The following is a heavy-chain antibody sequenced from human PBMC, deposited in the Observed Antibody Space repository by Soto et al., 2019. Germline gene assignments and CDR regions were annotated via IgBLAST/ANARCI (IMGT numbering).Heavy chain of an antibody. Sequence: PGESLKISCKGSGYSFTSYWISWVRQMPGKGLEWMGRIDPSDSYTNYSPPFQGHVTISADKSISTAYLQWSSLKASDTAMYYCARLPPYYYDSSGYYGFDYWGQGTLVTVSS. CDR1: GYSFTSYW. CDR2: IDPSDSYT. CDR3: ARLPPYYYDSSGYYGFDY. J-gene: IGHJ4*02. D-gene: IGHD3-22*01. V-gene: IGHV5-10-1*01.